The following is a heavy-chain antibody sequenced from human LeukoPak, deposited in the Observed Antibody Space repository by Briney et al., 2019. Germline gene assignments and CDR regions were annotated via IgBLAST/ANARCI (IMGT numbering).Heavy chain of an antibody. V-gene: IGHV1-2*02. J-gene: IGHJ6*03. CDR2: INPNSGGT. D-gene: IGHD6-13*01. CDR3: ARDSPYSSSWYNYYYMDV. Sequence: GASAKVSCKASGYTFTGYYMHWVRQAPGQGLEWMGWINPNSGGTNSAQKFQGRVTMTRDTSISTAYMELSRLTSDDTAVYYCARDSPYSSSWYNYYYMDVWGKGTTVTISS. CDR1: GYTFTGYY.